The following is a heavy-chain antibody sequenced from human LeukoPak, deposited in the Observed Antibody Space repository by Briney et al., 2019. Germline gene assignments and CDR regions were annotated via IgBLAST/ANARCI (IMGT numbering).Heavy chain of an antibody. J-gene: IGHJ5*01. V-gene: IGHV3-7*04. Sequence: RGSLRLSSAAPGFTHSSYWMSWVRQAPGEGLEWVANIKRNGREQHSVYSVRGRFTISTDNAKNSLYIQINSLRAEPTAVLYFARDGYYDSSSIESWGHGALVTVSS. CDR3: ARDGYYDSSSIES. CDR1: GFTHSSYW. D-gene: IGHD3-22*01. CDR2: IKRNGREQ.